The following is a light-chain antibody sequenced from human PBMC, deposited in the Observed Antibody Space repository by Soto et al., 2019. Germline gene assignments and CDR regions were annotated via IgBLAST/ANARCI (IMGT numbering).Light chain of an antibody. J-gene: IGKJ4*01. V-gene: IGKV3-20*01. Sequence: EIVLAQSPGTLSLSPGERATVLSTPTQSVSSNYLAWYQQKPGQAPRLLIYGVSSRAAGVPDRFSGGGSGTDFTLTISRLETEDFAVYYCKQYGSSPITFGGGTKVDIK. CDR3: KQYGSSPIT. CDR1: QSVSSNY. CDR2: GVS.